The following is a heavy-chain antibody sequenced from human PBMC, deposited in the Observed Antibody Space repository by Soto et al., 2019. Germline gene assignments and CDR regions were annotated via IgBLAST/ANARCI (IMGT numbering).Heavy chain of an antibody. J-gene: IGHJ3*01. D-gene: IGHD3-3*01. CDR2: IKQNGSEK. V-gene: IGHV3-7*01. Sequence: PGKGLECVAKIKQNGSEKYYVDSVKGRFTISRDNAKNSLYLQMNSLRAEDTAVYYCARDLCNYDFWNGYFDFSGSDAF. CDR3: ARDLCNYDFWNGYFDFSGSDAF.